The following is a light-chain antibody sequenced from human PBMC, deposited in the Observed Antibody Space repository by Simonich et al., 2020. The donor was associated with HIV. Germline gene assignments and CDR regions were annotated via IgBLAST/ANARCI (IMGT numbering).Light chain of an antibody. V-gene: IGKV4-1*01. CDR1: QSVLSRSNNKNY. J-gene: IGKJ4*01. CDR3: QQANSFPLT. Sequence: DIVMTQFPDSLAVSLGERATINCKSSQSVLSRSNNKNYLAWYQQKPGQPPKLLIYWASARESGVPDRFSGSGSGTDFTLTISSLQPEDFATYYCQQANSFPLTFGGGTKVEIK. CDR2: WAS.